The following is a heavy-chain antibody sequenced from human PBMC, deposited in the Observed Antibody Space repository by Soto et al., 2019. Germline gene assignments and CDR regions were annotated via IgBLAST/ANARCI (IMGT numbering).Heavy chain of an antibody. CDR2: IIPILGIA. Sequence: QVQLVQSGAEVKKPGSSVKVSCKASGGTFSSYTISWVRQAPGQGLEWMGRIIPILGIANYAQKFQGRVTITADKSTSTAYMKLSSLRSQDTAVYYGARDCPGSPTWFDPWGQGTLVTVSS. J-gene: IGHJ5*02. CDR1: GGTFSSYT. CDR3: ARDCPGSPTWFDP. V-gene: IGHV1-69*08. D-gene: IGHD6-13*01.